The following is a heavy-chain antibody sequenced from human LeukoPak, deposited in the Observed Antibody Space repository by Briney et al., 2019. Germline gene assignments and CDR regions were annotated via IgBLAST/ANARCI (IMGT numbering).Heavy chain of an antibody. CDR3: AREANIVAILDAFDI. D-gene: IGHD5-12*01. V-gene: IGHV1-69*01. J-gene: IGHJ3*02. Sequence: ASVKVSCKASGGTFSSYAISWVRQAPGQGLEWMGGIIPIFGTANYAQKFQGRVTITADESTSTAYMELSSLRSEDTAVYYCAREANIVAILDAFDIWGQGAMVTVSS. CDR2: IIPIFGTA. CDR1: GGTFSSYA.